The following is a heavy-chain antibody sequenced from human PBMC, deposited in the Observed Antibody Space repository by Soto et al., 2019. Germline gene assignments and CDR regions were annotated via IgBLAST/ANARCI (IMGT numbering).Heavy chain of an antibody. CDR2: INDDGSRT. CDR1: GLTFSNYW. D-gene: IGHD2-15*01. V-gene: IGHV3-74*01. Sequence: GGSLRLSCAASGLTFSNYWMHWVRQAPGKGLEWISRINDDGSRTDYADSVEGRLTISRDNTKNTLYLQMNSLRAEDTAVYYCAMRFCSGSGCYPYFNFWGQGTQVT. J-gene: IGHJ4*02. CDR3: AMRFCSGSGCYPYFNF.